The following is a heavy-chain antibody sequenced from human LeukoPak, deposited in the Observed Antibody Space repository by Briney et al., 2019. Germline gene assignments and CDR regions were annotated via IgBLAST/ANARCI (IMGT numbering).Heavy chain of an antibody. CDR3: ARDIPYYYGMDV. D-gene: IGHD2-21*01. CDR1: GGSISSSNW. V-gene: IGHV4-4*02. J-gene: IGHJ6*02. CDR2: IYHSGST. Sequence: SETLSLTCAVSGGSISSSNWWSWVRPPPGKGLEWIGEIYHSGSTNYNPSLKSRVTTSVDKSKNQFSLKLSSVTAADTAVYYCARDIPYYYGMDVWGQGTTVTVSS.